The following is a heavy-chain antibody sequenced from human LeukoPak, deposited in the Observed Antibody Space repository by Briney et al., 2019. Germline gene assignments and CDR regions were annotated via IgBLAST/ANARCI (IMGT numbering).Heavy chain of an antibody. CDR1: GYTFTSYY. Sequence: GASAKVSCKASGYTFTSYYMHWVRQAPGQGLEWMGIINPSGGSTSYAQKFQGRVTMTRDTSTSTVYMGLSSLRSEDTAVYYCARGGRAVAGTPGWFDPWGQGTLVTVSS. CDR2: INPSGGST. J-gene: IGHJ5*02. V-gene: IGHV1-46*01. D-gene: IGHD6-19*01. CDR3: ARGGRAVAGTPGWFDP.